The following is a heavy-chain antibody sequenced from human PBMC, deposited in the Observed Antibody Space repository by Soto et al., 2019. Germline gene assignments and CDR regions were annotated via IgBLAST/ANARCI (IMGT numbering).Heavy chain of an antibody. CDR3: ARQIVGSGWIQELIPYYFDY. D-gene: IGHD6-19*01. V-gene: IGHV4-39*01. Sequence: SETLSLTCTVSGGSISSSSYYWGWIRQPPGKGLEWIASIYYSGSTYYNPSLKSRVTISVDTSKNQFSLKLSSVTAADTAVYYCARQIVGSGWIQELIPYYFDYWGQGTLVTVSS. CDR1: GGSISSSSYY. CDR2: IYYSGST. J-gene: IGHJ4*02.